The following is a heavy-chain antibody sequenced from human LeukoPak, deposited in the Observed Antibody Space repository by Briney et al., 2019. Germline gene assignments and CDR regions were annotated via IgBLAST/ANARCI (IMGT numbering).Heavy chain of an antibody. D-gene: IGHD3/OR15-3a*01. V-gene: IGHV4-59*01. Sequence: SETLSLTCTVSGGSISPYYWTWIRHPPGKGLEGIGYVYYNGNTNNNPSLKSRITISVDTSKNQFSLRLKSVTAADTAVYYCARGPLSSRTTWTWFDPWGQGTLVTVSS. CDR3: ARGPLSSRTTWTWFDP. J-gene: IGHJ5*02. CDR1: GGSISPYY. CDR2: VYYNGNT.